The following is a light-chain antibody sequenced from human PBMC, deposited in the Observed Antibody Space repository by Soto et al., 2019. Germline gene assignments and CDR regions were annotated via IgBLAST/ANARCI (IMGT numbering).Light chain of an antibody. J-gene: IGLJ3*02. CDR1: SSNIGNNY. CDR2: ENN. Sequence: QTVLTQPPSVSAAPGQKVTISCSGSSSNIGNNYVSWYQQLPGTAPKLLIYENNKRPSGIPDRFSGSKSGTSATLGITGLQTGDEADYYCGTWDSSLSAGGVXGGGTKVTVL. CDR3: GTWDSSLSAGGV. V-gene: IGLV1-51*02.